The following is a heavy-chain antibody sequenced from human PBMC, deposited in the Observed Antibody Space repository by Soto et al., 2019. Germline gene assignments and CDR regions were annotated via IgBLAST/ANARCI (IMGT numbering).Heavy chain of an antibody. CDR2: ISGSGGST. V-gene: IGHV3-23*01. Sequence: PGGSLRLSCAASGFTFSSYAMSWVRQAPGKGLEWVSAISGSGGSTYYADSVKGRFTISRDNSKNTLYLQMNSLRAEDTAVYYCAKKDYYDSSGYIDAFDIWGQGTMVTVSS. CDR1: GFTFSSYA. D-gene: IGHD3-22*01. CDR3: AKKDYYDSSGYIDAFDI. J-gene: IGHJ3*02.